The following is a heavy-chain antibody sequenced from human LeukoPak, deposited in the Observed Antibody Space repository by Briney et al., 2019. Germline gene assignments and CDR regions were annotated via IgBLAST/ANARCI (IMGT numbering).Heavy chain of an antibody. CDR2: IIPIFGTA. CDR3: ARVEWEPWGYYYYGMDV. V-gene: IGHV1-69*01. D-gene: IGHD1-26*01. CDR1: GGTFISYA. Sequence: GSSVKVSCKASGGTFISYAISWVRQAPGQGLEWMGGIIPIFGTANYAQKFQGRVTITADESTSTAYMELSSLRSEDTAVYYCARVEWEPWGYYYYGMDVWGQGTTVTVSS. J-gene: IGHJ6*02.